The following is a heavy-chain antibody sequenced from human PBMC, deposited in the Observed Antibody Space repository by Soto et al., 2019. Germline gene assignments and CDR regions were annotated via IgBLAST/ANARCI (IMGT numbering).Heavy chain of an antibody. Sequence: SETLSLTCTVSGASIRTISHFWGWIRQPPGKGLEWIGNIFYSGSTYYNPSLKSRVTISVDTSKNQFSLKVSSVTAADTAVYYCARLARIAAVGTPDYWGQGTLVTVSS. V-gene: IGHV4-39*01. CDR1: GASIRTISHF. D-gene: IGHD6-13*01. CDR2: IFYSGST. CDR3: ARLARIAAVGTPDY. J-gene: IGHJ4*02.